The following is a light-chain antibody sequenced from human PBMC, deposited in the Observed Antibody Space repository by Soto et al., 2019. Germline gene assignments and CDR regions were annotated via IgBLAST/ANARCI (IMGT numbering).Light chain of an antibody. Sequence: QSVLTQPPSASGTPGQSVTVSCSGSSSNIGSNTVTWYQQLPGTPPILLLYSNNLRSSGVPDRFSGSKSGSTAFLTVSGLQADDEAEYYCCSYAGFNRYLFGTGTKVTVL. J-gene: IGLJ1*01. CDR3: CSYAGFNRYL. CDR2: SNN. CDR1: SSNIGSNT. V-gene: IGLV1-44*01.